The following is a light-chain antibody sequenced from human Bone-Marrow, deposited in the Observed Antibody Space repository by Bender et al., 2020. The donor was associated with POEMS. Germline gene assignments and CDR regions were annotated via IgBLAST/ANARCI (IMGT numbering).Light chain of an antibody. J-gene: IGLJ1*01. CDR3: CSYAGNRNV. V-gene: IGLV2-23*02. Sequence: QSALTQPASVSGSLGQSITISCTGTSSDVGNYNLVSWYQQYPGRAPKLMIYEVSERPSGVSNRFSGSKSGNTASLTISGLQAEDEADYYCCSYAGNRNVFGTGTKVTVL. CDR2: EVS. CDR1: SSDVGNYNL.